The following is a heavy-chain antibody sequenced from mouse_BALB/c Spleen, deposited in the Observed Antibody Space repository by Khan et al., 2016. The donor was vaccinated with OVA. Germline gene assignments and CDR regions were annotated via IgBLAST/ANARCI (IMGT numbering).Heavy chain of an antibody. CDR1: GYSITSDYA. Sequence: EVQLVESGPGLVNPSQSLSLTCTVTGYSITSDYAWNWIRQFPGNKLEWMGYINYSGITNYNPALKSRISITRDTSKNQFFLQLNSVTTEDTATYYCARDGSRYNYAMDYWGQGTSVTVSS. CDR2: INYSGIT. J-gene: IGHJ4*01. CDR3: ARDGSRYNYAMDY. V-gene: IGHV3-2*02. D-gene: IGHD2-3*01.